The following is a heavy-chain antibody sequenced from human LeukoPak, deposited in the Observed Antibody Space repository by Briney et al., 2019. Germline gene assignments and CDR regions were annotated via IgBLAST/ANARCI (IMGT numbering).Heavy chain of an antibody. CDR3: ARGAYGDYIFRY. Sequence: PSETLSLTCTVSGGSISSGSYYWSWIRQPAGKGLEWIGRIYTSGSTNYNPSLKSRVTMSVDTSKNQFSLKLSSVTAADTAVYYCARGAYGDYIFRYWGQGTLVTVSS. V-gene: IGHV4-61*02. D-gene: IGHD4-17*01. J-gene: IGHJ4*02. CDR2: IYTSGST. CDR1: GGSISSGSYY.